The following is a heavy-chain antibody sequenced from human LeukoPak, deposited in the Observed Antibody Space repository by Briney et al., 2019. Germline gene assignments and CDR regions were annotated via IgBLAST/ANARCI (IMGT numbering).Heavy chain of an antibody. Sequence: PGGSLRLSCAASGFTFSDHYMDWVRQAPGKGLEWVGRTRNKANSYTTEYAASVKGRFTISRDDSKNSLYQQMNSLKTEGTAVYYCARDRGAYYFDYWGQGTLVTVSS. CDR2: TRNKANSYTT. V-gene: IGHV3-72*01. CDR3: ARDRGAYYFDY. CDR1: GFTFSDHY. J-gene: IGHJ4*02. D-gene: IGHD3-10*01.